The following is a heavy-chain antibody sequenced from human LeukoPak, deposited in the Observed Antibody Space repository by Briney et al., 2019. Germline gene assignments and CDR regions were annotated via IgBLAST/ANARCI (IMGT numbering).Heavy chain of an antibody. Sequence: PGGSLRLSCAVSGFTFSTYLMSWVRQAPGKGLEWVANINQDGSEKHYVDSVKGRFTISRDNAKNSLYLQMNSLRAEDSAVYYCARAQLWLVKWGQGTLVSVSS. V-gene: IGHV3-7*01. CDR1: GFTFSTYL. CDR2: INQDGSEK. D-gene: IGHD3-10*01. J-gene: IGHJ4*02. CDR3: ARAQLWLVK.